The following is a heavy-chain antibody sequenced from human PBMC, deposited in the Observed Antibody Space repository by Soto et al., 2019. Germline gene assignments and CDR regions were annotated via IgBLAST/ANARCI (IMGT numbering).Heavy chain of an antibody. J-gene: IGHJ6*02. CDR3: AREVVWSRGYVMDV. Sequence: QVQLVQSGAEVKKPGASVKVSCKASGYTFTSYAMHWVRQAPGQRLEWMGWINAGNGNTKYSQKFQGRVTITRDTSASTAYIELISLRSEDTAVYYCAREVVWSRGYVMDVWGQGTTVTISS. V-gene: IGHV1-3*01. D-gene: IGHD2-2*01. CDR1: GYTFTSYA. CDR2: INAGNGNT.